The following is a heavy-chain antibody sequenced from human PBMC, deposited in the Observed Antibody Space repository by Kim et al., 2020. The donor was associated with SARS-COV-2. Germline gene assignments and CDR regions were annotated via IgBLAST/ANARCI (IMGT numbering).Heavy chain of an antibody. J-gene: IGHJ4*01. CDR1: GFTFSSYA. D-gene: IGHD5-12*01. Sequence: GGSLRLSCAASGFTFSSYAMHWVRQAPGKGLEWVAVISYDGSNKYYADSVKGRFTISRDNSKNTLYLQMNSLRAEDTAVYYCAREEMATIPRPGRRYYF. CDR3: AREEMATIPRPGRRYYF. CDR2: ISYDGSNK. V-gene: IGHV3-30*04.